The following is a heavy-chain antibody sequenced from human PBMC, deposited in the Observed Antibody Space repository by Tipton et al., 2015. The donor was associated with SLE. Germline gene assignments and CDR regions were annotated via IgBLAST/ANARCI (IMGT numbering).Heavy chain of an antibody. D-gene: IGHD3-22*01. CDR1: GFTFSAHA. V-gene: IGHV3-23*03. Sequence: SLRLSCAASGFTFSAHAMSWVRQAPGKGLEWVSVIYSGGSTYYGDSVKGRFTISRDNSKNTLYLQMNSLTADDTAVYYRAKVESRGWHDFDHWGQGTLVTVSP. CDR3: AKVESRGWHDFDH. CDR2: IYSGGST. J-gene: IGHJ4*02.